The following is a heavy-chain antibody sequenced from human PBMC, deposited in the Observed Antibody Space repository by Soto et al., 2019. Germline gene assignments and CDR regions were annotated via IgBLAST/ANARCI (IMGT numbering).Heavy chain of an antibody. CDR3: ARDRYCSGGSCYSYYFDY. J-gene: IGHJ4*02. CDR2: INAGNGNT. V-gene: IGHV1-3*01. Sequence: VASVKVSCKASGYTFTSYAMHWVRQAPGQRLEWMGWINAGNGNTKYSQKFQGRVTITRDTSASTAYMELSSLRSEDTAVYYCARDRYCSGGSCYSYYFDYWGQGTLVTVSS. CDR1: GYTFTSYA. D-gene: IGHD2-15*01.